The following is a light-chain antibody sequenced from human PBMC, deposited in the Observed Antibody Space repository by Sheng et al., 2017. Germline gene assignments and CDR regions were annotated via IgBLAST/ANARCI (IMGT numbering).Light chain of an antibody. J-gene: IGLJ1*01. CDR3: QARDSGTFXV. CDR2: GI. Sequence: QSVLTQPPSASGTPGQRVTISCSGSSSNIGSNYVYWYQLLPGTAPSSSSLGIISGPRGVPDRFSGSNSGNTATLTISGTQAMDEADYYCQARDSGTFXVFGTGTKVTVL. V-gene: IGLV1-47*01. CDR1: SSNIGSNY.